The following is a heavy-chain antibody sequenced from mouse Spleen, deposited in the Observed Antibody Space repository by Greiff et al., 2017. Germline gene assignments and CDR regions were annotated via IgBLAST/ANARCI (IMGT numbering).Heavy chain of an antibody. CDR2: IWSGGST. D-gene: IGHD1-1*01. CDR1: GFSLTSYG. CDR3: ARTFITYYYAMDY. J-gene: IGHJ4*01. Sequence: VKLMESGPGLVQPSQSLSITCTVSGFSLTSYGVHWVRQSPGKGLEWLGVIWSGGSTVYNAAFISRLSISKDNSKSQVFFKMNSLQADDTAIYYCARTFITYYYAMDYWGQGTSVTVSS. V-gene: IGHV2-2*01.